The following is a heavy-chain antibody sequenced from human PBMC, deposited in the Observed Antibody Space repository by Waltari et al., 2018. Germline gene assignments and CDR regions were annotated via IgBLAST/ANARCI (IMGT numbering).Heavy chain of an antibody. Sequence: EVQLAESGGGLVQPGRSLRLSCTASGFNLGGYAMTWVRQVPGKGLEWVGFIRSKTYGGAPEYAASVKGRFTISRDDSKSVAYLQMNSLRTEDTALYYCTRADGMTDLDYWGQGALVTVSS. CDR1: GFNLGGYA. J-gene: IGHJ4*02. CDR2: IRSKTYGGAP. V-gene: IGHV3-49*04. CDR3: TRADGMTDLDY.